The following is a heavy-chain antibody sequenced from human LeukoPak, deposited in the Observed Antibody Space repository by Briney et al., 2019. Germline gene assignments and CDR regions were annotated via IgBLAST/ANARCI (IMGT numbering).Heavy chain of an antibody. J-gene: IGHJ5*02. D-gene: IGHD6-13*01. CDR3: ARGGVGYSSSWYARFDP. CDR1: GGSCSGYY. CDR2: INHSGST. V-gene: IGHV4-34*01. Sequence: SETLSLTCAVYGGSCSGYYWSWIRRPPGKGLEGIGEINHSGSTHYNPSLKSRVTISVDTSKNQFSLKLSSVTAADTAVYYCARGGVGYSSSWYARFDPWGQGTLVTVSS.